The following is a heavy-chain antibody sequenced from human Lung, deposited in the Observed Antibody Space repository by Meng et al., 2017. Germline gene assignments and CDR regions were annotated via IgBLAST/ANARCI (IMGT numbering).Heavy chain of an antibody. Sequence: VYLQQWGAGLLKPSETLSLTCVVSGGSFSDYYWSWIRQPPGKGLEWIGEINHSGSTNYNPSLESRATISVDTSQNNLSLKLSSVTAADSAVYYCARGPTTMAHDFDYWGQGTLVTVSS. V-gene: IGHV4-34*01. CDR2: INHSGST. CDR3: ARGPTTMAHDFDY. CDR1: GGSFSDYY. J-gene: IGHJ4*02. D-gene: IGHD4-11*01.